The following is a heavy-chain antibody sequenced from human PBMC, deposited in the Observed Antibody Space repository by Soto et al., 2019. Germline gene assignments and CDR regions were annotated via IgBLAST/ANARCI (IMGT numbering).Heavy chain of an antibody. J-gene: IGHJ6*03. D-gene: IGHD2-15*01. V-gene: IGHV3-30*18. Sequence: GGSLRLSCAASGFTFSSYGMHWVRQAPGKGLEWVAVISYDGSNKYYADSVKGRFTISRDNSKNTLYLQMNSLRAEDTAVYYCAKDASDIVVVVAATKGNYYYYMDVWGKGTTVTVSS. CDR2: ISYDGSNK. CDR3: AKDASDIVVVVAATKGNYYYYMDV. CDR1: GFTFSSYG.